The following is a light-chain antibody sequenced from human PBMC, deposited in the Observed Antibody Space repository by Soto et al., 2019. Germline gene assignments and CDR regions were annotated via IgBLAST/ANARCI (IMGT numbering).Light chain of an antibody. CDR3: CSYAGSSTSV. J-gene: IGLJ1*01. CDR1: RSDVGTYNL. V-gene: IGLV2-23*01. CDR2: EGS. Sequence: QSALTQPASVSGSPGQSITISCTGTRSDVGTYNLVSWYQQHPLKAPKLMIYEGSKRPSGVSDRFSGSKSGNTASLTISGLQAEDEADYYCCSYAGSSTSVFGTGTKLTVL.